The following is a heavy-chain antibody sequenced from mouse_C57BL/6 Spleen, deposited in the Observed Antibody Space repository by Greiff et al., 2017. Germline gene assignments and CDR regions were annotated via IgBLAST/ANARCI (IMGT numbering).Heavy chain of an antibody. V-gene: IGHV1-18*01. CDR3: ARKADYYGRRNYFAY. J-gene: IGHJ2*01. CDR2: INPNTGGT. Sequence: EVQLQQSGPELVKPGASVKIPCTASGYTFTDYNMDWVKQSHGKSLEWIGDINPNTGGTIYNQKFKGKATLTVDKSSSTAYMELRSLTSEDTAVYYCARKADYYGRRNYFAYWGQGTTLTVSA. D-gene: IGHD1-1*01. CDR1: GYTFTDYN.